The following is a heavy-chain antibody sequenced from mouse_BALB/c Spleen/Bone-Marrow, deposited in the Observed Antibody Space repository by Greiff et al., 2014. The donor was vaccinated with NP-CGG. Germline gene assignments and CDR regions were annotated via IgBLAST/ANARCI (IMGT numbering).Heavy chain of an antibody. CDR1: GYTFSSYW. J-gene: IGHJ4*01. CDR2: IFPGSGTT. V-gene: IGHV1-9*01. D-gene: IGHD1-1*02. Sequence: QVQLKQSGAELMKPGASVRISCKATGYTFSSYWIDWVKQRPGHGLEWIGEIFPGSGTTNYNEKFEGKATFTADTSSNTAFVQLSSLTSEDSAVYYCARILWDYYAMDYWGQGTSVTVSS. CDR3: ARILWDYYAMDY.